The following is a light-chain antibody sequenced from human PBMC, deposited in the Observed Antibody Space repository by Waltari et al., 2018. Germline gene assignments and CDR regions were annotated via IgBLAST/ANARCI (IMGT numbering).Light chain of an antibody. CDR2: GAS. J-gene: IGKJ1*01. CDR1: QSVTRA. V-gene: IGKV3-20*01. CDR3: QHYLRLPVT. Sequence: EIVLTQSPGTLSLSPGESATLSCRTSQSVTRALAWYQQKPGQAPRLLIYGASNRATGIPDRFSGSGSGTDFSLTISSLEHEDFAVYYCQHYLRLPVTFGQGTKVEVK.